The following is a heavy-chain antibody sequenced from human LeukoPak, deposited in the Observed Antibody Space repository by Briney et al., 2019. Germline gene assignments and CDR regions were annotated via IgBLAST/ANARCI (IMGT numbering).Heavy chain of an antibody. CDR3: AREETSWTYSLDY. D-gene: IGHD1-26*01. J-gene: IGHJ4*02. Sequence: GRSLRLSCAASGFTFSSYAIHWVRKAPGKGLVWVAVISYDGSNKYYADSVKGRFTISRDNSKNTVYLQMNSLRAEDTAVYYCAREETSWTYSLDYWGQGTLVTVSS. V-gene: IGHV3-30-3*01. CDR1: GFTFSSYA. CDR2: ISYDGSNK.